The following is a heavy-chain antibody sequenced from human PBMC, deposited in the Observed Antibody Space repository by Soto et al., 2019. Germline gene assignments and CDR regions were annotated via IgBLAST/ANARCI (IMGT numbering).Heavy chain of an antibody. J-gene: IGHJ4*02. D-gene: IGHD5-18*01. CDR1: GGTFSSYA. CDR2: IIPIFGTA. Sequence: SVKVSCKASGGTFSSYAISWVRQAPGQGLEWMGGIIPIFGTANYAQKFQGRVTITADKSASTAYMELSSLRSEDTAVYYCARASIGIQPRISYYFDYWGQGTLVTVSS. V-gene: IGHV1-69*06. CDR3: ARASIGIQPRISYYFDY.